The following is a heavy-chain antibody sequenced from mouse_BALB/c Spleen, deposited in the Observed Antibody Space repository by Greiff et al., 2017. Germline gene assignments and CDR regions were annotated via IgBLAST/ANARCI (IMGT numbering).Heavy chain of an antibody. J-gene: IGHJ3*01. CDR3: ARDNHMLTTRWFAY. CDR1: GFTFSSFG. D-gene: IGHD2-2*01. CDR2: ISSGSSTI. V-gene: IGHV5-17*02. Sequence: EVKLVESGGGLVQPGGSRKLSCAASGFTFSSFGMHWVRQAPEKGLEWVAYISSGSSTIYYADTVKGRFTISRDNPKNTLFLQMTSLRSEDTAMYYCARDNHMLTTRWFAYWGQGTLVTVSA.